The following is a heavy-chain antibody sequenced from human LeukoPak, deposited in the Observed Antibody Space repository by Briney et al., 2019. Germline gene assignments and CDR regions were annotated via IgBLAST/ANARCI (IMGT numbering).Heavy chain of an antibody. D-gene: IGHD6-13*01. CDR3: ATQLYSSSWYNY. CDR2: IYPGDSDT. CDR1: GYSFTSYW. V-gene: IGHV5-51*03. J-gene: IGHJ4*02. Sequence: PGESLKISCKGSGYSFTSYWIGWVRQMPGTGQDPMGIIYPGDSDTRYSPSFQGQVTISADKSISTAYLQWSSLKASDTAMYYCATQLYSSSWYNYWGQGTLVTVSS.